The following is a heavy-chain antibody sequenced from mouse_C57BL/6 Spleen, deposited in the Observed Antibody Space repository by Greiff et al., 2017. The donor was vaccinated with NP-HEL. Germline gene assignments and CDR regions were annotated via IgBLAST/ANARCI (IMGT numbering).Heavy chain of an antibody. CDR1: GYTFTSYW. CDR2: IYPSDSET. V-gene: IGHV1-61*01. Sequence: QVQLQQPGAELVRPGSSVKLSCKASGYTFTSYWMDWVKQRPGQGLEWIGNIYPSDSETHYNQKFKDKATLTVDKSSSTAYMQLSSLTSEDSAVYYCASYYGSSYDWYCDVWGTGTTVTVSS. D-gene: IGHD1-1*01. J-gene: IGHJ1*03. CDR3: ASYYGSSYDWYCDV.